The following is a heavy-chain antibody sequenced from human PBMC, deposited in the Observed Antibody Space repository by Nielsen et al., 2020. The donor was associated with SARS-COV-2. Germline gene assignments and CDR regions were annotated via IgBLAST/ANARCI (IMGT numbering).Heavy chain of an antibody. V-gene: IGHV4-39*07. CDR1: GGSVSSGSYY. CDR2: INHSGST. CDR3: LGRGYSYGYKGDY. D-gene: IGHD5-18*01. Sequence: SETLSLTCTVSGGSVSSGSYYWSWIRQPPGKGLEWIGEINHSGSTNYNPSLKSRVTISVDTSKNQFSLKLSSVTAADTAVYYCLGRGYSYGYKGDYWGQGTLVTVSS. J-gene: IGHJ4*02.